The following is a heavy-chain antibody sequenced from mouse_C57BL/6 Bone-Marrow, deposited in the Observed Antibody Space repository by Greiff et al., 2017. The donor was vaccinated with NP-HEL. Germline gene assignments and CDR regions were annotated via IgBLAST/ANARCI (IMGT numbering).Heavy chain of an antibody. CDR2: IDPSDSYT. V-gene: IGHV1-69*01. D-gene: IGHD1-1*01. CDR1: GYTFTSYW. Sequence: VKLQQPGAELVMPGASVKLSCKASGYTFTSYWMHWVKQRPGQGLEWIGEIDPSDSYTNYNQKFKGKSTLTVDKSSSTAYMQLSSLTSEDSAVYYCAREALFITTVVATPGGFDYWGQGTTLTVSS. CDR3: AREALFITTVVATPGGFDY. J-gene: IGHJ2*01.